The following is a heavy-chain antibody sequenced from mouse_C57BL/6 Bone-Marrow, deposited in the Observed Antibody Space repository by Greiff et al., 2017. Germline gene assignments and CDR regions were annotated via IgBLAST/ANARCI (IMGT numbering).Heavy chain of an antibody. Sequence: EVKLVESGGGLVQPGGSLKLSCAASGFTFSDYGMAWVRQAPRKGPEWVAFISNLAYSIYYADTVTGRCTISRENAKNTLYLEMGSLGAEDTAMYYCARRYPGAYWGQGTLVTVSA. CDR1: GFTFSDYG. CDR3: ARRYPGAY. V-gene: IGHV5-15*01. CDR2: ISNLAYSI. D-gene: IGHD1-1*01. J-gene: IGHJ3*01.